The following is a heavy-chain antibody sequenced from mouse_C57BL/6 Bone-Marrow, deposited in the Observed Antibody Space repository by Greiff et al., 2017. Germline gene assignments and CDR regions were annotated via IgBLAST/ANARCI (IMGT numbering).Heavy chain of an antibody. CDR2: IDPSDSYT. CDR3: ARLDY. Sequence: VQLQQPGAELVMPGASVKLSCKASGYTFTSYWMHWVKQRPGQGLAWIGEIDPSDSYTNYNQKFKGKSTLTVDKSSSTAYMQLSSLTSEDSAVYYCARLDYWGQGTSVTVSS. V-gene: IGHV1-69*01. CDR1: GYTFTSYW. J-gene: IGHJ4*01.